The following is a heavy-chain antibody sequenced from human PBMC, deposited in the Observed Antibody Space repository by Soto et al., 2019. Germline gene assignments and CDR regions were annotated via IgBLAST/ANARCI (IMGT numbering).Heavy chain of an antibody. CDR3: ARDSGTTPTYWFDP. V-gene: IGHV5-51*01. CDR2: IYPGDSDT. CDR1: GYNFNSCW. J-gene: IGHJ5*02. D-gene: IGHD2-15*01. Sequence: PGESLKISCKASGYNFNSCWIAWVRQTPAKGLEWMGFIYPGDSDTTYSPSFQGQVTFSVDKSTNTAYLQWSSLKASDTAIYYCARDSGTTPTYWFDPWGQETRVTVSS.